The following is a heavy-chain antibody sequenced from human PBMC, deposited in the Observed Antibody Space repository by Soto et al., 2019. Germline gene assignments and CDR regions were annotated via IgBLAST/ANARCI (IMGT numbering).Heavy chain of an antibody. CDR1: GFSLRNYG. Sequence: EVQLLESGGGLVQPGGSLRLSCAASGFSLRNYGMNWVRQAPGKGLEWVSVISNSGGTIKYADSVKGRFTISRDNFQSKVYLEWNSLRAEDTAVYYCARLQGDNSGTYGMDVWGQGTTVTVS. CDR2: ISNSGGTI. CDR3: ARLQGDNSGTYGMDV. J-gene: IGHJ6*02. D-gene: IGHD3-10*01. V-gene: IGHV3-23*01.